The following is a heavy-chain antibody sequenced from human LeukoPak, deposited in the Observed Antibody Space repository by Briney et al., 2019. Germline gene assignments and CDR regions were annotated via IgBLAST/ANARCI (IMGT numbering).Heavy chain of an antibody. Sequence: SETLSLTCTVSGGSISSSSYYWGWIRQPPGKGLEWIGSIYYSGSTYYNPSLKSRVTISVDTSENQFSLKLSSVTAADTAVYYCASRPFGSVVTPIDDAFDIWGQGTMVTVSS. V-gene: IGHV4-39*01. CDR2: IYYSGST. J-gene: IGHJ3*02. CDR1: GGSISSSSYY. D-gene: IGHD2-15*01. CDR3: ASRPFGSVVTPIDDAFDI.